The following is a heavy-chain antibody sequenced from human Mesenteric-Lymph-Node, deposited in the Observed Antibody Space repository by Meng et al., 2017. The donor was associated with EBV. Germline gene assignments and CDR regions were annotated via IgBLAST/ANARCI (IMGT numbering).Heavy chain of an antibody. D-gene: IGHD5-12*01. CDR1: VYMFSCDG. V-gene: IGHV1-18*04. CDR2: ISAYNCNT. J-gene: IGHJ4*02. Sequence: HVDLVQAEGEVKKPGASGKVSCKASVYMFSCDGISWARPPRRAGLEWVGWISAYNCNTKFAQKVQGRFTMTTDTSTTTAYMELWRLRSDATTVYSYARDGYSGYDRIVYWGQGTLVTVSS. CDR3: ARDGYSGYDRIVY.